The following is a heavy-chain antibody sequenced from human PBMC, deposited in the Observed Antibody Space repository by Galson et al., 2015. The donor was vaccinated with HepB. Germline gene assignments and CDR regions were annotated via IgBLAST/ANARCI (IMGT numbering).Heavy chain of an antibody. V-gene: IGHV3-74*01. CDR1: GFTFSTSW. J-gene: IGHJ4*02. CDR3: AMAGNYRFDF. Sequence: SLRLSCAASGFTFSTSWVHWVRQAPGEGLEWVSRINSDGNTIDYADSVRGRFTISRDNAKNTQYLQMSSLRADDTAIYYCAMAGNYRFDFWGQVTLVTVSS. CDR2: INSDGNTI. D-gene: IGHD3-3*01.